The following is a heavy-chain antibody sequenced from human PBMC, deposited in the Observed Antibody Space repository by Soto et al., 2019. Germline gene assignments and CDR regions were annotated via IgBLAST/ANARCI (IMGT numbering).Heavy chain of an antibody. CDR2: ISSSSSYT. Sequence: QVQLVESGGGLVKPGGSLRLSCAASGFTFSDYYMSWIRQAPGKGLERVSYISSSSSYTNYADSVKGRFTISRDNAKNSLYLQMNSLGAEDTAVYDCARDRGSGSSLGYWGQGTLVTVSS. J-gene: IGHJ4*02. D-gene: IGHD3-10*01. CDR3: ARDRGSGSSLGY. CDR1: GFTFSDYY. V-gene: IGHV3-11*05.